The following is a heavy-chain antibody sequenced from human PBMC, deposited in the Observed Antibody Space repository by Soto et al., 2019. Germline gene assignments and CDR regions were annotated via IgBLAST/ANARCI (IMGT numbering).Heavy chain of an antibody. Sequence: EEQLVESGGGLVQPGGSLRLSCAASEFSFSSYEMTWVRQAPGKGLEWISYISSGATSIYSADSVKGRFTISRDNAKNSLYLQMNSLIGEDTAVYYCARGLSYSGSYYDSWYFDLWGRGTLVTVSS. J-gene: IGHJ2*01. V-gene: IGHV3-48*03. CDR1: EFSFSSYE. CDR3: ARGLSYSGSYYDSWYFDL. CDR2: ISSGATSI. D-gene: IGHD1-26*01.